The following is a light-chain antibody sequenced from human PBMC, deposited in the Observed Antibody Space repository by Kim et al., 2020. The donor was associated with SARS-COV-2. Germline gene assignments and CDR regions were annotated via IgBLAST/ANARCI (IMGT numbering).Light chain of an antibody. J-gene: IGKJ2*01. CDR2: WAS. Sequence: DIVMTQSPDSLAVSLGERATINCKSSQSVLHNSKNNNYLAWYQQKPGQPPKRLIYWASTRDSGVPDRVSGSGSGTDFTLTIGSLQAEDVAVYYCQQYYNTPYTFGQGTKLEIK. CDR3: QQYYNTPYT. V-gene: IGKV4-1*01. CDR1: QSVLHNSKNNNY.